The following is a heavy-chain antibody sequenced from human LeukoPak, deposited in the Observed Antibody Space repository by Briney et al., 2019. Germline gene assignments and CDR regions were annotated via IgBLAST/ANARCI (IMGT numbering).Heavy chain of an antibody. CDR1: GYTFTSYY. CDR2: INPSGDST. CDR3: ARFRTRRAFDI. Sequence: ASVKVSCKASGYTFTSYYMHWVRQAPGQGLEWMGIINPSGDSTSYAPKFQGRVTMTRDTSTSTVYMDLSSLRSEDTAVYYCARFRTRRAFDIWGQGTMVTVSS. J-gene: IGHJ3*02. D-gene: IGHD3/OR15-3a*01. V-gene: IGHV1-46*01.